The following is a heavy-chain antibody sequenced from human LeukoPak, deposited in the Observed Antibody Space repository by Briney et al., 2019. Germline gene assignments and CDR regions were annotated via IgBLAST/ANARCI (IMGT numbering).Heavy chain of an antibody. CDR1: GGSISSSSYY. Sequence: PSETLSLTCTVSGGSISSSSYYWGWIRQPPGKGLEWIGSIYYSGSTYYNPSLKSRVTISVDTSKNQFSLKLSPVTAADTAVYYCARHTIAVAVYYFDYWGQGTLVTVSS. V-gene: IGHV4-39*01. CDR3: ARHTIAVAVYYFDY. J-gene: IGHJ4*02. D-gene: IGHD6-19*01. CDR2: IYYSGST.